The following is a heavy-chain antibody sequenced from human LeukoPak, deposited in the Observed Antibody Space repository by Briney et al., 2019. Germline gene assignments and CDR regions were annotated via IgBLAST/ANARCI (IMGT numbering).Heavy chain of an antibody. V-gene: IGHV3-7*03. CDR1: GFTFSSYW. CDR3: AKYEVDTAMAGGYNWFDP. Sequence: PGGSLRLSCAASGFTFSSYWMSWVRQAPGKGLEWVANIKQDGSEKYYVDSVKGRFTISRDNAKNSLYLQMNSLRAEDTAVYYCAKYEVDTAMAGGYNWFDPWGQGTLVTVSS. J-gene: IGHJ5*02. D-gene: IGHD5-18*01. CDR2: IKQDGSEK.